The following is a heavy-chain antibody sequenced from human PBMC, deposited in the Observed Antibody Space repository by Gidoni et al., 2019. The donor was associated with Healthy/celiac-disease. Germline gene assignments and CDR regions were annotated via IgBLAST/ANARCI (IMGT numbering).Heavy chain of an antibody. CDR3: ARAKPGYSSGWLDY. CDR1: GYTFTSYA. Sequence: QVPLVQSGAEVQKPGASVKVSCQASGYTFTSYAMHWVLQAPGQRLEGLGWINAGNGNTKYAQKFQGRVTITRDTSASTAYMELSSLRSEDTAVYYCARAKPGYSSGWLDYWGQGTLVTASS. V-gene: IGHV1-3*01. J-gene: IGHJ4*02. CDR2: INAGNGNT. D-gene: IGHD6-19*01.